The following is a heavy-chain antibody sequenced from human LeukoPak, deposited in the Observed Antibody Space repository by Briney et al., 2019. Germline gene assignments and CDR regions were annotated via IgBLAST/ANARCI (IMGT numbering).Heavy chain of an antibody. Sequence: ASVKVSCKASGYTFTSYYMHWVRQAPGQGLEWMGIINPSGGSTSYAQKFQGRVTMTRDTSTSTAYMELSSLRSEDTAVYYCAREAVVVGRLEQMYYFDYWGQGTLVTVSS. V-gene: IGHV1-46*01. CDR1: GYTFTSYY. J-gene: IGHJ4*02. CDR3: AREAVVVGRLEQMYYFDY. CDR2: INPSGGST. D-gene: IGHD2-21*01.